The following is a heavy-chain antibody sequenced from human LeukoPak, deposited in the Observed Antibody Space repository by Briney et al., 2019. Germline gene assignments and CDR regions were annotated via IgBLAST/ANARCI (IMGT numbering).Heavy chain of an antibody. CDR2: ISGSGGST. Sequence: GGSLRLSCAASGFTFSSYAMSWVRQAPGKGLEWVSAISGSGGSTYYADSVKGRFTISRDNSKNTLYLQMNSLRAEDTAVYYCAKDHSSGWYEDYYFDYWGQGTLVTVSS. J-gene: IGHJ4*02. D-gene: IGHD6-19*01. V-gene: IGHV3-23*01. CDR1: GFTFSSYA. CDR3: AKDHSSGWYEDYYFDY.